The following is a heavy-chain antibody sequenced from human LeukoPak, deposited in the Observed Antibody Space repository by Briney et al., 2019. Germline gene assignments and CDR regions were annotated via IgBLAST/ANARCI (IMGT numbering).Heavy chain of an antibody. CDR2: IYYSGST. Sequence: PGGSLRLSCAASGFTFSDYTMNWVRQAPGKGLEWIGYIYYSGSTNYNPSLKSRVTISVDTSKNQFSLKLSSVTAADTAVYYCAREGTNYYDSSGWVTSVDYWGQGTLVTVSS. J-gene: IGHJ4*02. V-gene: IGHV4-59*01. CDR1: GFTFSDYT. CDR3: AREGTNYYDSSGWVTSVDY. D-gene: IGHD3-22*01.